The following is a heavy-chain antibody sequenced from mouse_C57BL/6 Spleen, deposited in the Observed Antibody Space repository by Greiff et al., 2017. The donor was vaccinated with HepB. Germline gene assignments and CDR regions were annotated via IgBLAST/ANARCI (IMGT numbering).Heavy chain of an antibody. Sequence: QVQLKESGAELVRPGTSVKMSCKASGYTFTNYWIGWAKQRPGHGLEWIGDIYPGGGYTNYNEKFKGKATLTADKSSSTAYMQFSSLTSEDSAIYYCARGGYYGSSYDYAMDYWGQGTSVTVSS. CDR3: ARGGYYGSSYDYAMDY. CDR1: GYTFTNYW. D-gene: IGHD1-1*01. V-gene: IGHV1-63*01. CDR2: IYPGGGYT. J-gene: IGHJ4*01.